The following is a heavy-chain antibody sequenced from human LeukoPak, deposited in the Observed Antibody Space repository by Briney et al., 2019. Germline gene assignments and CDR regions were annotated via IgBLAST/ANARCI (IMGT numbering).Heavy chain of an antibody. V-gene: IGHV6-1*01. CDR1: GDSVSSNRAA. J-gene: IGHJ1*01. Sequence: SQTLSLTCVISGDSVSSNRAAWNWVRQSPSRGLEWLGRTYYRSKWYNNYAVSVKSRITINADTSKYQFSLQLNSVTLEDTAVYYCARGSDFGDYYLHHWGQGTLVTVSS. CDR2: TYYRSKWYN. CDR3: ARGSDFGDYYLHH. D-gene: IGHD4-17*01.